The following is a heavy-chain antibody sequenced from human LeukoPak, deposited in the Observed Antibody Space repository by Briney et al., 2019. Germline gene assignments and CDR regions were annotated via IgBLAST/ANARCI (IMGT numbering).Heavy chain of an antibody. CDR2: ISSSSSYI. D-gene: IGHD3-22*01. J-gene: IGHJ4*02. CDR1: GFTFSSYS. CDR3: GGDRDYISVYFNELEKRGGLYSFDY. V-gene: IGHV3-21*01. Sequence: PGGSLRLSCAASGFTFSSYSMNWVRQAPGKGLEWVSSISSSSSYIYYADSVKGRFTISRDNAKNSLYLQMNSLRAGARVVYYGGGDRDYISVYFNELEKRGGLYSFDYWGRGPLFTASS.